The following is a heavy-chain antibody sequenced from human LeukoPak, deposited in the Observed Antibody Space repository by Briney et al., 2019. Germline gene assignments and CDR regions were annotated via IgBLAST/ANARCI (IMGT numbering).Heavy chain of an antibody. CDR3: ASRRMGYYGSGSYYYYYYYMDV. V-gene: IGHV3-7*01. Sequence: GGSLRLSCAVSGFTFSSYWMSWVRQAPGKGLEWVANIKQDGSEKYYVDSVKGRFTISRDNAKNSLYLQMNSLRAEDTAVYYCASRRMGYYGSGSYYYYYYYMDVWGKGTTVTVSS. J-gene: IGHJ6*03. CDR1: GFTFSSYW. CDR2: IKQDGSEK. D-gene: IGHD3-10*01.